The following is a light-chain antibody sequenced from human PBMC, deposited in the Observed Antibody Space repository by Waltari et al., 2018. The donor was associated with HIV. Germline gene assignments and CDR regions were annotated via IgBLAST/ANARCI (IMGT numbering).Light chain of an antibody. CDR3: CSYAGSYTLV. CDR1: SSDVGGYKY. CDR2: DVT. V-gene: IGLV2-11*01. Sequence: QSALTQPRSVSGSPGQSVTISCTGTSSDVGGYKYVSWYQQHPAKAPKLMIYDVTKRPSGVPGRFSGAKSVNTASLTISGLEAEDEADYYCCSYAGSYTLVFGGGTKLTVL. J-gene: IGLJ3*02.